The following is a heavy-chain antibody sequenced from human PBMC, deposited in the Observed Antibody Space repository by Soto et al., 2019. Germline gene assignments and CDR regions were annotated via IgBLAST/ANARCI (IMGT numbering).Heavy chain of an antibody. J-gene: IGHJ6*02. CDR2: IKSKTDGGTT. D-gene: IGHD3-16*02. CDR3: TTAPVWGSYRQYYYYGMDV. Sequence: LRLSCAASGFTFSNAWMSWVRQAPGKGLEWVGRIKSKTDGGTTDYAAPVKGRFTISRDDSKNTLYLQMNSLKTEDTAVYYCTTAPVWGSYRQYYYYGMDVWGQGTTVTVSS. V-gene: IGHV3-15*01. CDR1: GFTFSNAW.